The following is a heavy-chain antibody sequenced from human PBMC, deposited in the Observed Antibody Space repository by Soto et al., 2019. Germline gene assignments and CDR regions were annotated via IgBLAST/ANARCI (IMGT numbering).Heavy chain of an antibody. CDR1: GFTLTSYT. J-gene: IGHJ6*02. CDR3: VRESGISSFYGMDV. V-gene: IGHV3-21*01. CDR2: ITSSSSHI. D-gene: IGHD6-25*01. Sequence: SLRLSCAASGFTLTSYTMNWVRQASGKGLEWVSSITSSSSHIYYADSVKGRFTISRDNAGNSLYLQMNSLRAEDSAVYYCVRESGISSFYGMDVWGQGTTVTVSS.